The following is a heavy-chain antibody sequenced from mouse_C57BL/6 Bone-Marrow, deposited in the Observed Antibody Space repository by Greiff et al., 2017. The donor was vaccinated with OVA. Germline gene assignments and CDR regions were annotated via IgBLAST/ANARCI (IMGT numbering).Heavy chain of an antibody. J-gene: IGHJ3*01. Sequence: QVHVKQSGPGLVQPSQSLSITCTVSGFSLTSYGVHWVRQSPGKGLEWLGVIWSGGSTDYNAAFISRLSISKDNSKSQVFFKMNSLQADDTAIYYCARPDYYGSSPFAYWGQGTLVTVSA. CDR3: ARPDYYGSSPFAY. V-gene: IGHV2-2*01. D-gene: IGHD1-1*01. CDR2: IWSGGST. CDR1: GFSLTSYG.